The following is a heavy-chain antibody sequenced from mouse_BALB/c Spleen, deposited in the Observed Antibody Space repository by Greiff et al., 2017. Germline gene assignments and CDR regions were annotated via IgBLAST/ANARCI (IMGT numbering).Heavy chain of an antibody. CDR2: ISTYYGDA. CDR3: AKEKYYGSSYDGFAY. V-gene: IGHV1S137*01. CDR1: GYTFTDYA. Sequence: VQVEESGAELVRPGVSVKISCKGSGYTFTDYAMHWVKQSHAKSLEWIGVISTYYGDASYNQKFKGKATMTVDKSSITAYMELARLTSEDSAIYYCAKEKYYGSSYDGFAYWGQGTLVTVSA. D-gene: IGHD1-1*01. J-gene: IGHJ3*01.